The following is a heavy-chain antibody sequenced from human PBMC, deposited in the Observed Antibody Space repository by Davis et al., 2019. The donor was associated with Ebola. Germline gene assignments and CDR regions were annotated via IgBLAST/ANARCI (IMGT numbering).Heavy chain of an antibody. D-gene: IGHD3-3*01. CDR3: ARSNFWSGYYNYYYYYGMDV. Sequence: PGGSLRLSCAASGFTFSIYSMNWVRQAPGKGLEWVSYISSSSSTIYYADSVKGRFTISRDNAKNSLYLQMNSLRDEDTAVYYCARSNFWSGYYNYYYYYGMDVWGQGTTVTVSS. J-gene: IGHJ6*02. CDR1: GFTFSIYS. CDR2: ISSSSSTI. V-gene: IGHV3-48*02.